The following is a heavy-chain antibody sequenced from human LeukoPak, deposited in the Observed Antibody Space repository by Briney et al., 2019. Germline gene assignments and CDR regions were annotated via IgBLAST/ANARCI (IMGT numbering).Heavy chain of an antibody. V-gene: IGHV1-18*01. CDR1: DYTCTVSYG. D-gene: IGHD3-10*01. J-gene: IGHJ3*02. CDR3: ARGRTMADAFDI. Sequence: GASVKVSCKASDYTCTVSYGISWVRQAPGQGLEWMGWISAYNGNTNYAQKVQGRVTMTTDTSTSTAYMELRSLRSDDTAVYYCARGRTMADAFDIWGQGTMVIVSS. CDR2: ISAYNGNT.